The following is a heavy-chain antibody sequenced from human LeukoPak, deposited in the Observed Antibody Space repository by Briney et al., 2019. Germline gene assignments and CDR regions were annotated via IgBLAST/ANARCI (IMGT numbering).Heavy chain of an antibody. Sequence: DSVEGRFTISRDNAKNSLYLQMNSLRADDTAVYYCARDPYFYATTDYCYPYWGQGTLVTVSS. D-gene: IGHD3-22*01. J-gene: IGHJ4*02. V-gene: IGHV3-48*01. CDR3: ARDPYFYATTDYCYPY.